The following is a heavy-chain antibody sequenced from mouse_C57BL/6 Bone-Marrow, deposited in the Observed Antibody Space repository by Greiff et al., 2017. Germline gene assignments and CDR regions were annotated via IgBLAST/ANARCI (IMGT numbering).Heavy chain of an antibody. D-gene: IGHD2-3*01. Sequence: VKLMESGAELVRPGTSVKVSCKASGYAFTNYLIEWVKQRPGQGLEWIGVINPGSGGTNYNEKFKGKATLTADKSSSTAYMQLSSLTSEDSAVYFCARWGWLLYWYFDVWGTGTTVTVSS. CDR2: INPGSGGT. J-gene: IGHJ1*03. CDR1: GYAFTNYL. V-gene: IGHV1-54*01. CDR3: ARWGWLLYWYFDV.